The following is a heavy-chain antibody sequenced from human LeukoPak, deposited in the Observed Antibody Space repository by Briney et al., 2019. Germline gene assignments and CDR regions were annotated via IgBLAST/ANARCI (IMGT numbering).Heavy chain of an antibody. CDR2: IYYSGST. CDR1: GGSISSYY. CDR3: ARGGYIYGF. J-gene: IGHJ4*02. V-gene: IGHV4-59*01. Sequence: KTSETLSLTCTVSGGSISSYYWSWIRQPPGKGLEWIGYIYYSGSTNYNPSLKSRVTISVETSKNEFSLKLKSVTAADTAVYFCARGGYIYGFWGQGILVTVSS. D-gene: IGHD5-18*01.